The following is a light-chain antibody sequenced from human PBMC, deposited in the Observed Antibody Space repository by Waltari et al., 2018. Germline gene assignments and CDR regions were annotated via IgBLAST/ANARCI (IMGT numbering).Light chain of an antibody. J-gene: IGKJ1*01. CDR3: QHHFRLPAT. CDR1: QSMSRY. CDR2: GAS. Sequence: IMLTQSPGTLSLSPGERATLSCRAGQSMSRYLAWYQQKPGQAPRLLIYGASTRATGIPDRCSGSGSGTDFSLTISGLEPEDSGVYYCQHHFRLPATFGQGTKVGIK. V-gene: IGKV3-20*01.